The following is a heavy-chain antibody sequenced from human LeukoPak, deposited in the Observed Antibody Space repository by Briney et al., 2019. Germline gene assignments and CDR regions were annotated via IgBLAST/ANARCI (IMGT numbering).Heavy chain of an antibody. CDR3: ARRNIASSGYWYFDL. Sequence: SETLSLTCTVSGGSISSYYWAWIRQPPGKGLEWIGYIYYNGRATYNPSLKSRVTLSADTSKSQFFLKLRFVTVADTAIYYCARRNIASSGYWYFDLWGRGTLVTVSS. CDR1: GGSISSYY. CDR2: IYYNGRA. J-gene: IGHJ2*01. V-gene: IGHV4-59*08. D-gene: IGHD6-13*01.